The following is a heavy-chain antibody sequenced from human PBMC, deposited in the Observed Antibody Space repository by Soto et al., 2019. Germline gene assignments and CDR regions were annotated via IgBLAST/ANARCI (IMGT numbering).Heavy chain of an antibody. CDR1: GGSFSGYY. D-gene: IGHD2-8*01. Sequence: ETLSLTCAVYGGSFSGYYWSWIRQPPGKGLEWIGEINHSGSTNYNPSLKSRVTISVDTSKNQFSLKLSSVTAADTAVYYCASSDIVLMVYAPFDYWGQGTLVTVS. CDR2: INHSGST. CDR3: ASSDIVLMVYAPFDY. J-gene: IGHJ4*02. V-gene: IGHV4-34*01.